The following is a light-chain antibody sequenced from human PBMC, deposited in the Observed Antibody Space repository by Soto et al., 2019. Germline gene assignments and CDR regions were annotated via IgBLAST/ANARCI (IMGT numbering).Light chain of an antibody. Sequence: EIVMTQSPATLSLSPGERATLSCRASQTIDNTLAWYQRKPGQAPRLLIYDASTRATGVPARFSGSGSGTDFTLTISRLEAEDFAVYYCQRYGSSPMFTFGQGTKVDIK. CDR1: QTIDNT. CDR2: DAS. V-gene: IGKV3-15*01. CDR3: QRYGSSPMFT. J-gene: IGKJ2*01.